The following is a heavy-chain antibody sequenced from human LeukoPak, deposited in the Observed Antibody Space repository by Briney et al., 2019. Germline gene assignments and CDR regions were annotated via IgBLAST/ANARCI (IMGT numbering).Heavy chain of an antibody. CDR3: ARGSITMIVVDYFDY. CDR1: GYTFTSYA. CDR2: INAGNGNT. V-gene: IGHV1-3*01. D-gene: IGHD3-22*01. Sequence: ASVKVSCKASGYTFTSYAMHWVRQAPGQRLEWMGWINAGNGNTKYSQKFQGRVTITRDTSASTAYMELSSLRSEDTAVYYCARGSITMIVVDYFDYWGQGTLVTVSS. J-gene: IGHJ4*02.